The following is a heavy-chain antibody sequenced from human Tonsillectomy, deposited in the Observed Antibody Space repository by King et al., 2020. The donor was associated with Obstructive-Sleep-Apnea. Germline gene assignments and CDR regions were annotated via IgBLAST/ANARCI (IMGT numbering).Heavy chain of an antibody. CDR1: GDSISSYY. CDR3: ARRKKAADGALDI. J-gene: IGHJ3*02. V-gene: IGHV4-59*08. Sequence: QLQESGPGLVKPSETLSLTCTVSGDSISSYYWSWIRQPPGKGLECIGYIYYSGGTNYNPPLKSRVTISVDTSKNQFSLKLSSLTAAGTAVYYCARRKKAADGALDIGGQGTMVTVPS. CDR2: IYYSGGT. D-gene: IGHD6-13*01.